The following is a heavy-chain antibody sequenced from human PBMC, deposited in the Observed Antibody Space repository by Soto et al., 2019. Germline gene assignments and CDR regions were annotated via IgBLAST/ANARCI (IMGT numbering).Heavy chain of an antibody. V-gene: IGHV3-30-3*01. CDR3: ASFTFGGVIVSPLVY. CDR2: ISYDGSNK. J-gene: IGHJ4*02. CDR1: GFTFSSYA. Sequence: GGSLRLSFAASGFTFSSYAMHWVRQAPGKGLEWVAVISYDGSNKYYADSVKGRFTISRDNSKNTLYLQMNSLRAEDTAVYYCASFTFGGVIVSPLVYWGQGTLVTVSS. D-gene: IGHD3-16*02.